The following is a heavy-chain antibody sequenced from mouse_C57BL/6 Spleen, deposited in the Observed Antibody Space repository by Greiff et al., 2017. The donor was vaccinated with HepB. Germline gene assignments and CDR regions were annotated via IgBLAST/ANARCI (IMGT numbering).Heavy chain of an antibody. J-gene: IGHJ2*01. Sequence: VQLKESGGGLVKPGGSLKLSCAASGFTFSDYGMHWVRQAPEKGLEWVAYISSGSSTIYYADTVKGRYTITRDNAKNTLFLQMTSLTSEDTAMYYCARGYFLDYWGQGTTLTVSS. CDR3: ARGYFLDY. V-gene: IGHV5-17*01. CDR2: ISSGSSTI. CDR1: GFTFSDYG.